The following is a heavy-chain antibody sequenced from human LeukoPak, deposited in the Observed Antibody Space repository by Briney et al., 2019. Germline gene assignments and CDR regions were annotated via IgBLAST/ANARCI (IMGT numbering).Heavy chain of an antibody. CDR1: GGTFSSYA. CDR2: IIPIFGTA. CDR3: ARVRYDSSGYYAFGI. J-gene: IGHJ3*02. V-gene: IGHV1-69*13. Sequence: EASVKVSCKASGGTFSSYAISWVRQAPGQGLEWMGGIIPIFGTANYAQKFQGRVTITADESTSTAYMELSSLRSEDTAVYYCARVRYDSSGYYAFGIWGQGTMVTVSS. D-gene: IGHD3-22*01.